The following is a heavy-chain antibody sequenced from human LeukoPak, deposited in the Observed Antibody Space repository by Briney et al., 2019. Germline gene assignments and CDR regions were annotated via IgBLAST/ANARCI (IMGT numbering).Heavy chain of an antibody. J-gene: IGHJ6*02. V-gene: IGHV3-74*01. CDR1: GFTFSSYW. CDR2: INSDGNRR. CDR3: VRVRIGVAGTIYYYYGMDV. Sequence: GGSLRLSCAASGFTFSSYWMHWVRHAPGKGLVWVSRINSDGNRRSYADSVKGRFTISRGNAKNTLYLQMNSPRAEDTAVYYCVRVRIGVAGTIYYYYGMDVWGQGTTVTVSS. D-gene: IGHD6-19*01.